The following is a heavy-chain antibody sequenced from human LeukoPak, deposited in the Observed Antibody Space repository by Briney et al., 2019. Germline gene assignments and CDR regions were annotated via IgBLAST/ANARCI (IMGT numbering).Heavy chain of an antibody. Sequence: GGSLRLSCAASGFTFSDYYMSWIRQAPGKGLEWVANIKEDGSEKYYVDSVKGRFTMSRDNAKNSVYLQMNRLRVEDTAVYYCARRSYRGVIGLYYYYMDVWGKGTPVTVSS. D-gene: IGHD3-16*02. CDR2: IKEDGSEK. CDR1: GFTFSDYY. V-gene: IGHV3-7*01. CDR3: ARRSYRGVIGLYYYYMDV. J-gene: IGHJ6*03.